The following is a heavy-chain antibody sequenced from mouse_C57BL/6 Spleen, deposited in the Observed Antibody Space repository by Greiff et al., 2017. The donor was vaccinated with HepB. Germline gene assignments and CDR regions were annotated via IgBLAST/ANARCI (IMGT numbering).Heavy chain of an antibody. D-gene: IGHD2-14*01. CDR2: IWTGGGT. CDR3: ARYEGSLYYAMDY. J-gene: IGHJ4*01. Sequence: VKLQESGPGLVAPSQSLSITCTVSGFSLTSYAISWVRQPPGKGLEWLGVIWTGGGTNYNSALKSRLSISKDNSKSQVFLKMNSLQTDDTARYYCARYEGSLYYAMDYWGQGTSVTVSS. V-gene: IGHV2-9-1*01. CDR1: GFSLTSYA.